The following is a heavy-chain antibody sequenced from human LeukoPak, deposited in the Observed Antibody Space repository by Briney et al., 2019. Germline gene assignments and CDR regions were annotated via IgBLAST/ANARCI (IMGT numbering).Heavy chain of an antibody. CDR2: IKDDGSEK. CDR3: ARDPLRRFDY. Sequence: GGSLRLSCAASGFTFSSYWMSWVRQAPGKGLEWVATIKDDGSEKYYVDSVKGRFSISRDNAKNSLYLRMASLRAEDTAVYYCARDPLRRFDYWGQGTLVTVSS. V-gene: IGHV3-7*01. J-gene: IGHJ4*02. CDR1: GFTFSSYW.